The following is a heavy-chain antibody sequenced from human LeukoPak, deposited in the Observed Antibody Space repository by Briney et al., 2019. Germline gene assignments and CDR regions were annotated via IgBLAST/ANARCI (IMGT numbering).Heavy chain of an antibody. V-gene: IGHV3-9*03. CDR2: ISWNSGSI. D-gene: IGHD5-18*01. Sequence: PGGSLRLSCAASGFTFDDYAMQWVRQAPGKGLEWVSGISWNSGSIGYADSVKGRFTISRDNAKNSLYLQMNSLRAEDMALYYCAKAGLWSGFDYWGQGTLVTVSS. CDR1: GFTFDDYA. J-gene: IGHJ4*02. CDR3: AKAGLWSGFDY.